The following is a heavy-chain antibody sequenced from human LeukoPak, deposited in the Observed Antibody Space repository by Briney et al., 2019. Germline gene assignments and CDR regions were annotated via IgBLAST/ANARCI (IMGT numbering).Heavy chain of an antibody. CDR1: GIIVSDNY. V-gene: IGHV3-66*01. CDR2: TYSHGNT. CDR3: ARDLPLAYDFWSGYYGG. D-gene: IGHD3-3*01. J-gene: IGHJ4*02. Sequence: GGSLRLSCKVSGIIVSDNYMTWVRQAPGKGLEWVSTTYSHGNTYYAGSVKGRFTISRDNAKNSLYLQMNSLRAEDTAVYYCARDLPLAYDFWSGYYGGWGQGTLVTVSS.